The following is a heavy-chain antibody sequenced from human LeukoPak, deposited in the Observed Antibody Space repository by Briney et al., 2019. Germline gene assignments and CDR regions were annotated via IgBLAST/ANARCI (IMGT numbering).Heavy chain of an antibody. CDR2: INSDGSAT. CDR1: GISFSTYW. J-gene: IGHJ4*02. Sequence: GGSLRLSCAASGISFSTYWMHWVRQAPGKGPVWVSGINSDGSATTYADSVKGRFTISRDNAKNTLFLQMNSLRAEDTAVYYCAKRGSVGTLGHFDYWGQGTLVTVSS. D-gene: IGHD6-13*01. CDR3: AKRGSVGTLGHFDY. V-gene: IGHV3-74*03.